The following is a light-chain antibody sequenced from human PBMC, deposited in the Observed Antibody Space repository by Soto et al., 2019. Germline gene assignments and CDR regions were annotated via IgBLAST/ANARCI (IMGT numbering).Light chain of an antibody. CDR3: QQRSNWPRFT. J-gene: IGKJ3*01. CDR1: QSVSSY. Sequence: EIVLTQSPATLSLSPGERATLSCRASQSVSSYLAWYQQKPGQAPRLLIYDASNRATGIAARFSGSGSGTDFTLPISSIEPEDFAVYYCQQRSNWPRFTFGPGTKVDIK. V-gene: IGKV3-11*01. CDR2: DAS.